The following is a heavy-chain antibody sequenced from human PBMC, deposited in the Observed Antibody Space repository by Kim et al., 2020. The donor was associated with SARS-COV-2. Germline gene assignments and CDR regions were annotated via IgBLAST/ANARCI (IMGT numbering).Heavy chain of an antibody. D-gene: IGHD3-16*01. Sequence: ADSVRGRFTISRDKYKNTVYLQMNSLRAEDTAVYYCATGLTRWGFDYWGRGTLVTVS. CDR3: ATGLTRWGFDY. V-gene: IGHV3-23*05. J-gene: IGHJ4*02.